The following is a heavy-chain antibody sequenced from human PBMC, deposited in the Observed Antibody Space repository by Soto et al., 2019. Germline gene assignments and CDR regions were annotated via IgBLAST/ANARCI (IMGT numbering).Heavy chain of an antibody. Sequence: GGSLRLSCAASGFTFSSYGMHWVRQAPGKGLEWVAVISYDGSNKYYADSVKGRFTISRDNSKNTVYLQLNSLRPDDTAVYFCAKVIRPNSNDLDYPGQGTPVTVSS. CDR1: GFTFSSYG. CDR3: AKVIRPNSNDLDY. D-gene: IGHD1-1*01. J-gene: IGHJ4*02. CDR2: ISYDGSNK. V-gene: IGHV3-30*18.